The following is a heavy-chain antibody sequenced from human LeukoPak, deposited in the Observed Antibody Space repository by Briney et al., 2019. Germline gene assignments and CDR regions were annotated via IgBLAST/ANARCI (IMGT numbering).Heavy chain of an antibody. CDR3: ARIITMVRGVIVYYFDY. Sequence: KPSETLSLTCAVYGGSFSGYYWSWIRQPPGKGLEWIGEISHSGSTNYNPSLKSRVTISVDTSKNQFSLKLSSVTAADTAVYYCARIITMVRGVIVYYFDYWGQGTLVTVSS. J-gene: IGHJ4*02. CDR1: GGSFSGYY. CDR2: ISHSGST. V-gene: IGHV4-34*01. D-gene: IGHD3-10*01.